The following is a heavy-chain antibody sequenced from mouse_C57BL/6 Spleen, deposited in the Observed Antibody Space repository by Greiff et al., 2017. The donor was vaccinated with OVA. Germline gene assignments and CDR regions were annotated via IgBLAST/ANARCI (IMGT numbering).Heavy chain of an antibody. J-gene: IGHJ4*01. D-gene: IGHD2-2*01. CDR2: ISNGGGST. CDR1: GFTFSDYY. V-gene: IGHV5-12*01. CDR3: AGGGYDGGVYYYAMDY. Sequence: EVMLVESGGGLVQPGGSLKLSCAASGFTFSDYYMYWVRQTPEKRLEWVAYISNGGGSTYYPDTVKGRFTLSRDNATNTLYLQMSRLKSEDTAVYYGAGGGYDGGVYYYAMDYWGQGTSVTVSS.